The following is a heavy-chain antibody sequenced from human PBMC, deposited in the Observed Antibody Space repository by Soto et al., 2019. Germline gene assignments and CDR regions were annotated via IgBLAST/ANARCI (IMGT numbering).Heavy chain of an antibody. CDR3: ASRRSYYDSSGYPRGAFDY. V-gene: IGHV3-30-3*01. CDR1: GFTFSSYA. Sequence: GGSLRLSCAASGFTFSSYAMHWVRQAPGKGLEWVAVISYDGSNKYYADSVKGRFTISRDNSKNTLYLQMNSLRAEDTAVYYCASRRSYYDSSGYPRGAFDYWGQGTLVTVSS. D-gene: IGHD3-22*01. J-gene: IGHJ4*02. CDR2: ISYDGSNK.